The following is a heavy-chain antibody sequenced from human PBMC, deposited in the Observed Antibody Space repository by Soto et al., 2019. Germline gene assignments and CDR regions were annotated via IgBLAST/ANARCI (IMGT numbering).Heavy chain of an antibody. CDR1: GGSISSDDYY. Sequence: QVQLQESGPGLVKPSQTLSLTCTVSGGSISSDDYYWSWIRQPPGKGLEWIGYIYYNGRTDYNPSLKSRVIISIDTSKNQFSLNLNAVSAADTAVYYCARDRSNSPDYFDYWCQGTLVTVSS. J-gene: IGHJ4*02. V-gene: IGHV4-30-4*01. CDR2: IYYNGRT. D-gene: IGHD6-6*01. CDR3: ARDRSNSPDYFDY.